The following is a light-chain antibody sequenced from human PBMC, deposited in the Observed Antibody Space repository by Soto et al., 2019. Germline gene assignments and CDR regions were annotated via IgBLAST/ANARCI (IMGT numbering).Light chain of an antibody. J-gene: IGKJ1*01. V-gene: IGKV1-5*03. CDR2: GAS. CDR1: QSINTW. CDR3: HQHKTYFRT. Sequence: DIQMTQSPSTLSASVGDRVTITCRASQSINTWLAWYQQKTGKAPKLLIYGASRLESGVPSRFSGSGSGTEFTLTISSLHPDDFATYYCHQHKTYFRTLGQGTKVEIK.